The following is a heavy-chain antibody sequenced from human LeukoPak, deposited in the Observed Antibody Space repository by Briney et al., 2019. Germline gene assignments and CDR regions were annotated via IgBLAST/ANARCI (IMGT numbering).Heavy chain of an antibody. D-gene: IGHD3-22*01. CDR1: GGSISGYY. CDR3: AGASYDSSGVH. Sequence: KSSETLSLTCAVSGGSISGYYWSWIRQPPGKGLEWIGYIYYSGSTNYNPSLKSRVTISVDTSKNQFSLKLSSVTAADTAVYYCAGASYDSSGVHWGQGTLVTVSS. V-gene: IGHV4-59*01. J-gene: IGHJ4*02. CDR2: IYYSGST.